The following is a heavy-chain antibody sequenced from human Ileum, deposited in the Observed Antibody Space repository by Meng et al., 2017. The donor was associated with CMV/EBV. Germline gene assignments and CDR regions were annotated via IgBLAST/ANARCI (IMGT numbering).Heavy chain of an antibody. CDR3: ARSTGDSFDY. CDR1: GYTSTDYW. J-gene: IGHJ4*02. V-gene: IGHV5-51*01. Sequence: GESLKISCKGSGYTSTDYWIAWVRQRPGKGLEWMGIIYPGDSDSRSSPSFQGRVTMSADKSINTVYLQWRSLTASDTAIYYCARSTGDSFDYCGQATL. CDR2: IYPGDSDS.